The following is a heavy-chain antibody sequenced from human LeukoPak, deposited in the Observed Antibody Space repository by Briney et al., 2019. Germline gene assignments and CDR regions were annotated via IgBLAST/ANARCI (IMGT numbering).Heavy chain of an antibody. D-gene: IGHD5-12*01. CDR1: GYTFTGYY. CDR2: INPNSGGT. CDR3: ARVLEMATSGPGY. J-gene: IGHJ4*02. V-gene: IGHV1-2*02. Sequence: ASVKVSCKASGYTFTGYYMYWVRQAPGQGLEWMGWINPNSGGTNYAQKFQGRVTMTRDTSISTAYMELSRLRSDDTAVYYCARVLEMATSGPGYWGQGTLVTVSS.